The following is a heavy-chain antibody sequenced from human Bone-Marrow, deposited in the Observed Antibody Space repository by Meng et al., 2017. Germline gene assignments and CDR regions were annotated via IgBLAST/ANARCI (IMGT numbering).Heavy chain of an antibody. CDR3: AKWAREDALYY. CDR1: GFTFSSYE. J-gene: IGHJ3*01. V-gene: IGHV3-48*03. CDR2: INGDGSTK. D-gene: IGHD2-8*01. Sequence: GESLKISCAASGFTFSSYEMSWVRQAPGKGLEWVSYINGDGSTKYYVDSVKGRFTISRDNAKNSLYLQMNSLRAEDTAVYYCAKWAREDALYYWGQGTMVTVSS.